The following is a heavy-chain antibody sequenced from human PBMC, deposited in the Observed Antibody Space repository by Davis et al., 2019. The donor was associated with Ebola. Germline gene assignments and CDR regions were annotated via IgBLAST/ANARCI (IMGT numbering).Heavy chain of an antibody. CDR3: VRDPRAGQKDAFDI. Sequence: GESLKISCAASGFTLSSYNMNWVSQVPGKGLEWVSCIHNSGRTLYYADSVKGRFTISRDSAKNSLYLQMNSLRDEDTAVYYCVRDPRAGQKDAFDIWGQGTMVIVSS. V-gene: IGHV3-48*02. CDR2: IHNSGRTL. J-gene: IGHJ3*02. CDR1: GFTLSSYN.